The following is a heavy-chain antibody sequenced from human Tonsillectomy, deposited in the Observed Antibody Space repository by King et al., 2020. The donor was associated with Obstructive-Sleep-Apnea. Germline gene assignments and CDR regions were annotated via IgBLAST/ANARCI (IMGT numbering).Heavy chain of an antibody. CDR3: AKETKTFYYDSSGYFYDYFDY. D-gene: IGHD3-22*01. J-gene: IGHJ4*02. V-gene: IGHV3-30*18. CDR1: GFTFSTYG. CDR2: ISYDGSNK. Sequence: QLVQSGGGVVQPGRSLRLSCAASGFTFSTYGMHWVRQAPGKGLEWVAVISYDGSNKYYADSVKGRFTISRDNSKNTLYLEMNRLRDEDTAVYYCAKETKTFYYDSSGYFYDYFDYWGQGTLVTVSS.